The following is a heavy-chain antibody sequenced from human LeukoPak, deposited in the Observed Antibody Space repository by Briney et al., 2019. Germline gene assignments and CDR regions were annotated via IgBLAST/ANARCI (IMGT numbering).Heavy chain of an antibody. V-gene: IGHV3-23*01. CDR1: GFTVSSNY. J-gene: IGHJ6*03. Sequence: PGGSLRLSCAASGFTVSSNYMSWVRQAPGKGLEWVSAISGSGGSTYYADSVKGRFTISRDNSKNTLYLQMNSLRAEDTAVYYCAKDGFKVCSSTSCYYYYYMDVWGKGTTVTVSS. CDR3: AKDGFKVCSSTSCYYYYYMDV. CDR2: ISGSGGST. D-gene: IGHD2-2*01.